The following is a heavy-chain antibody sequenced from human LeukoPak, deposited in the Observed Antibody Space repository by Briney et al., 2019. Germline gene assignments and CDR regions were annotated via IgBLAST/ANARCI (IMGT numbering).Heavy chain of an antibody. V-gene: IGHV4-38-2*02. CDR3: ARGYGWASYNNFNY. D-gene: IGHD3-10*01. CDR1: GYSISSGYF. CDR2: IHHDGIT. Sequence: PSETLSLTCSISGYSISSGYFWGWIRQPPGKGLEWIGNIHHDGITYYNPSLKSRVTISLDPSKNQFSLKLTSVAAADTAVYYCARGYGWASYNNFNYWGQGILVTVSS. J-gene: IGHJ4*02.